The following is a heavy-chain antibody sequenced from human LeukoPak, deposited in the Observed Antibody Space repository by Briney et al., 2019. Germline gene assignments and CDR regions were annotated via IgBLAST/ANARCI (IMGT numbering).Heavy chain of an antibody. Sequence: PSETLSLTCAVYGGSFSGYFWAWIRQSPEKGLEWIATVYHSGSTYYNPSLKSRVTISVDTSKNQLSLKLSSVTAADTAVYFCSRLSGYCTNGVCYTAFDYWGQGTLVTVSS. CDR1: GGSFSGYF. CDR3: SRLSGYCTNGVCYTAFDY. J-gene: IGHJ4*02. D-gene: IGHD2-8*01. V-gene: IGHV4-34*01. CDR2: VYHSGST.